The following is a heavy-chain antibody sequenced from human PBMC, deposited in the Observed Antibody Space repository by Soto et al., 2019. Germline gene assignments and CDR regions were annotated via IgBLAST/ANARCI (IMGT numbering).Heavy chain of an antibody. V-gene: IGHV3-74*01. CDR1: GFTFSSYW. CDR3: VRGDGDRYDGHGYLGRH. CDR2: MNMDGNRI. J-gene: IGHJ4*02. Sequence: EVQLVESGGGLVQPGGSLRLSCAASGFTFSSYWMHWVRQAPGKGLEWVSRMNMDGNRISYVDSVKGRCTNSRDNAKNTFYMEMNSARVEDTAVYYCVRGDGDRYDGHGYLGRHWGKGSLVTFSS. D-gene: IGHD2-21*01.